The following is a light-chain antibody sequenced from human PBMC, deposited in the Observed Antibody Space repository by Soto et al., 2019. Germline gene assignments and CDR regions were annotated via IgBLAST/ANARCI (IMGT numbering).Light chain of an antibody. V-gene: IGKV1-5*03. CDR2: EVS. CDR1: QSIGSS. CDR3: QQYSLYPWT. Sequence: DIQMTQSPSTLSASVGDRVTITCRASQSIGSSLAWYQQKPGKAPNLLIYEVSSLESGVPSRFSGSGSGAEFTLTISSLQPDDFATYYCQQYSLYPWTFGQGTKVESK. J-gene: IGKJ1*01.